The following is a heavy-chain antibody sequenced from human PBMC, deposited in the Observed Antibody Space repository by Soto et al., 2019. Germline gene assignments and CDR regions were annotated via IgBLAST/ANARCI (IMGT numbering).Heavy chain of an antibody. CDR2: IWYDGSNK. CDR3: ARESDILTGYYKDYFEY. D-gene: IGHD3-9*01. CDR1: GFTFSSYG. V-gene: IGHV3-33*01. J-gene: IGHJ4*02. Sequence: EGSLRLSCAASGFTFSSYGMHWVRQAPGKGLEWVAVIWYDGSNKYYADSVKGRFTISRDNFKNTLYLQMNSLRAEDTAVFYCARESDILTGYYKDYFEYCGQGTL.